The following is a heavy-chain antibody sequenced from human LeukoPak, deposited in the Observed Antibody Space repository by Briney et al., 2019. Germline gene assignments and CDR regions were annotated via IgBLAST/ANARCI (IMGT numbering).Heavy chain of an antibody. D-gene: IGHD3-22*01. CDR1: GFTFSSYW. CDR3: ASPTYYYDSSGYYGHDAFDI. J-gene: IGHJ3*02. CDR2: IKQDGSEK. Sequence: GGSLRLSCAASGFTFSSYWMSWVRQAPGKGLEWVANIKQDGSEKYYVDSVKGRFTISRDNAKNSLYLQMNSLRAEDTAVYYCASPTYYYDSSGYYGHDAFDIWGQGTMVTVSS. V-gene: IGHV3-7*03.